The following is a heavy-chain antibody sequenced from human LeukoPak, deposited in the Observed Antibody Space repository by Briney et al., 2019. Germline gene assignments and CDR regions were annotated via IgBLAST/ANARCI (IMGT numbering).Heavy chain of an antibody. J-gene: IGHJ4*02. CDR1: GFTFSSYW. V-gene: IGHV3-7*04. CDR2: IKQDGSEK. Sequence: PGGSLRLSCAASGFTFSSYWVSWVRQAPGKGLEWVANIKQDGSEKQYVDSVKGRFAISRDNAENSLYLQMNSLKAEDTAVDYCGRFTRSGDSVYWGQGTLVTVSS. D-gene: IGHD7-27*01. CDR3: GRFTRSGDSVY.